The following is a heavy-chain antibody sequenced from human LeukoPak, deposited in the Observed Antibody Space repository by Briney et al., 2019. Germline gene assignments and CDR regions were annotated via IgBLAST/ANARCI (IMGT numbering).Heavy chain of an antibody. D-gene: IGHD3-22*01. J-gene: IGHJ3*02. Sequence: NPGGSLRLSCAASGFTFNSHTMNWVRQAPGKGLEWVSSFSGTSTYIYYADSVKGRFTISRDNAENSLYLQMNSLRAEDTAVYYCARGYSESSGRYAFDIWGQGTMVTVSS. CDR2: FSGTSTYI. CDR3: ARGYSESSGRYAFDI. CDR1: GFTFNSHT. V-gene: IGHV3-21*01.